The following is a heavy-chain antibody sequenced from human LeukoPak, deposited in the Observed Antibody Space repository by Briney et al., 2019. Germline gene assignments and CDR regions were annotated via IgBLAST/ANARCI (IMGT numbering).Heavy chain of an antibody. V-gene: IGHV1-46*01. CDR3: ARAYSSSWYGKYYFDY. Sequence: ASVKVSCKASGYTFTSYYMHWVRQAPGQGLEWMGIINPSDGSTSYAQKLQDRVTMTRDTSTSTVYMELSSLRSEDTAVYYCARAYSSSWYGKYYFDYWGQGTLVTVSS. J-gene: IGHJ4*02. CDR2: INPSDGST. D-gene: IGHD6-13*01. CDR1: GYTFTSYY.